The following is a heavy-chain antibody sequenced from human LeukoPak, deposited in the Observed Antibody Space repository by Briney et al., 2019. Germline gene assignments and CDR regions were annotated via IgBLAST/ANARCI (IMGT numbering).Heavy chain of an antibody. D-gene: IGHD6-19*01. J-gene: IGHJ4*02. V-gene: IGHV4-59*01. CDR2: IYYNGNT. CDR1: GGSISPYY. Sequence: SETLSLTRTVSGGSISPYYWSWIRQPPGKGLESIGYIYYNGNTNYNPSLRSRVTISVDTSKNQFSLRLSSVTAADTAVYYCGRGGWYKDYWGQGTLVTVSS. CDR3: GRGGWYKDY.